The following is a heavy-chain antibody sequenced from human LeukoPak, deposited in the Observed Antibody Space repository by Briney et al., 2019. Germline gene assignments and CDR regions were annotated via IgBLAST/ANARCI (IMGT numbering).Heavy chain of an antibody. CDR3: ARDLAGPPQEAFDI. V-gene: IGHV3-48*01. CDR2: ISSSSTV. Sequence: PGGSLRLSCAASGFTFRSYSMNWVRQAPGKGLEWVSYISSSSTVYYADSVKGRFTISRDNAKNSLYLRMNSLRAEDTAVYYCARDLAGPPQEAFDIWGQGTMVTVSS. J-gene: IGHJ3*02. CDR1: GFTFRSYS.